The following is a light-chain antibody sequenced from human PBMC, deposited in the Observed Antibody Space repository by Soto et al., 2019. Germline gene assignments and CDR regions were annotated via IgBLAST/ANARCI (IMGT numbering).Light chain of an antibody. V-gene: IGKV1-6*01. CDR3: LQDYTYPLT. CDR1: QSISTW. CDR2: VAF. J-gene: IGKJ4*01. Sequence: IQMTQSPAALSSSVGDRVNITCRASQSISTWLAWYQQKPGKAPKLLISVAFSLQSGVPSRFSGSGSGTDFTLTISSLQPEDFATYYCLQDYTYPLTFGGGTKVDIK.